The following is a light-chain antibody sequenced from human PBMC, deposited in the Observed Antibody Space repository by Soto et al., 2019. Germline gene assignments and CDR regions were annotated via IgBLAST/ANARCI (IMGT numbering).Light chain of an antibody. Sequence: EVVLTQSPGALSLTAGERATLSCRASQSVTSNYLAWYQQKSGQAPRLLIYAVSRRATGIPDRFSGSGSGTDFTLTISRLEAEDLAVYYCQQYGGVPFTFGPGTKVDIK. CDR3: QQYGGVPFT. J-gene: IGKJ3*01. CDR2: AVS. CDR1: QSVTSNY. V-gene: IGKV3-20*01.